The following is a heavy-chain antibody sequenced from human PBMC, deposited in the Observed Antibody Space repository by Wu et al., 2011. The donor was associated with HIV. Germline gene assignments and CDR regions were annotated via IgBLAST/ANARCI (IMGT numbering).Heavy chain of an antibody. D-gene: IGHD3-3*01. V-gene: IGHV1-69*15. J-gene: IGHJ4*02. CDR3: AFGGGETLNMYYFNY. CDR2: IIPLFGTS. Sequence: QVQLVQSGTEVKKPGSSVKVSCRASGGSFNDYAISWVRQAPGQGLEWLGRIIPLFGTSSYAQRLQDRVTITADESTRTVSMELRSLRSADTAVYYCAFGGGETLNMYYFNYWGQGNPGHRPL. CDR1: GGSFNDYA.